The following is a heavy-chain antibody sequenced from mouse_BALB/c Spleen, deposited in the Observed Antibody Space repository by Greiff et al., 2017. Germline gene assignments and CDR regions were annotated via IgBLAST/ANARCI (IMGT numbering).Heavy chain of an antibody. D-gene: IGHD2-3*01. Sequence: DVKLVESGGGLVKPGGSLKLSCAASGFAFSSYDMSWVRQTPEKRLEWVAYISSGGGSTYYPDTVKGRFTISRDNAKNTLYLQMSSLKSEDTAMYYCARHDGYYPAWFAYWGQGTLVTVSA. CDR2: ISSGGGST. J-gene: IGHJ3*01. V-gene: IGHV5-12-1*01. CDR3: ARHDGYYPAWFAY. CDR1: GFAFSSYD.